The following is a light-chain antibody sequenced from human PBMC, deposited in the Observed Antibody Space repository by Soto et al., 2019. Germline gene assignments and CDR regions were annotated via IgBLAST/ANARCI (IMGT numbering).Light chain of an antibody. V-gene: IGKV4-1*01. Sequence: DIVMTQSPDSLAVSLGERATINCKSSQTVLDSSNNRDYLTWYQQNPGQSPKLLIYWASTREFGVPDRFSGSGSGTDFTLTISSLQAGDVGVYYCQQDYNSPRTFGHGTKVDIK. CDR1: QTVLDSSNNRDY. CDR3: QQDYNSPRT. J-gene: IGKJ1*01. CDR2: WAS.